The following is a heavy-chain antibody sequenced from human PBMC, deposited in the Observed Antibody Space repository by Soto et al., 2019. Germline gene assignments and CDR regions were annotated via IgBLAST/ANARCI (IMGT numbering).Heavy chain of an antibody. V-gene: IGHV3-23*01. CDR2: ISGSGGST. Sequence: GGSLRLSCAASGFTFSSYAMSWVRQAPGKGLEWVSAISGSGGSTYYADSVKGRFTISRDNSKNTLYLQMNSLRAEDTAVYYCAKDRRFLEWLHNLFDYWGQGTLVTVSS. CDR3: AKDRRFLEWLHNLFDY. CDR1: GFTFSSYA. D-gene: IGHD3-3*01. J-gene: IGHJ4*02.